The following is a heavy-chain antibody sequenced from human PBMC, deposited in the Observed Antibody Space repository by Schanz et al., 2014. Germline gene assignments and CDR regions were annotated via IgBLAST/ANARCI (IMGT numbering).Heavy chain of an antibody. V-gene: IGHV3-23*04. CDR1: GFTFSSYA. CDR3: TRDVRLDRRGNWFDP. Sequence: EVQLVESGGGLVQPGGSLRLSCAASGFTFSSYAMTWVRQAPGKGLEWVSAISASGGTTYYADSVKGRFTISRDNSKNLLYLQMNSLRAEDTAVYYCTRDVRLDRRGNWFDPWGQGTLVTVSS. D-gene: IGHD1-1*01. CDR2: ISASGGTT. J-gene: IGHJ5*02.